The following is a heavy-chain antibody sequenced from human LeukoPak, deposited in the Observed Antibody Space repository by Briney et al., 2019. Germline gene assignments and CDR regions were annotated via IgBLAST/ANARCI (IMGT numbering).Heavy chain of an antibody. CDR3: ARGGLRVVRGVIIPPDY. D-gene: IGHD3-10*01. CDR1: GYTFTGYY. Sequence: GASVKVSCKASGYTFTGYYMHWVRQAPGQGLEWMVWINPNSGGTNYAQKFQGRVTMTRDTSISTAYMELSRLRSDDTAVYYCARGGLRVVRGVIIPPDYWGQGTLVTVSS. V-gene: IGHV1-2*02. J-gene: IGHJ4*02. CDR2: INPNSGGT.